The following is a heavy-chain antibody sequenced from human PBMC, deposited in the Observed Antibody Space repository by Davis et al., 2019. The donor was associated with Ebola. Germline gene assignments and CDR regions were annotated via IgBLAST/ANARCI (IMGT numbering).Heavy chain of an antibody. J-gene: IGHJ6*03. CDR3: ARDPYGGASRPYSYYYMDV. V-gene: IGHV3-30*12. D-gene: IGHD4-17*01. CDR2: ISYDGVDQ. CDR1: GFPFSSYA. Sequence: GGSLRLSCAASGFPFSSYAMHWVRQAPVRGLEWVAIISYDGVDQYYADSVKGRFTISRDTSKNTVFLQMNSLRVEDTAVYFCARDPYGGASRPYSYYYMDVWGKGTTVTVSS.